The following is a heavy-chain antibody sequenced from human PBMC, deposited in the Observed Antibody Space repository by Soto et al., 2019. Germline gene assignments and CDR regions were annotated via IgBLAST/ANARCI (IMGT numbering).Heavy chain of an antibody. CDR3: ARDQPLSTTVTTDYYYGMDV. Sequence: EVQLVESGGGLVKPGGSLRLSCAASGFTFSSYSMNWVRQAPGKGLEWVSSISSSSSYIYYADSVKGRFTISRDNAKNSLYLQMNGLRAEDTAVYYCARDQPLSTTVTTDYYYGMDVWGQGTTVTVSS. CDR2: ISSSSSYI. J-gene: IGHJ6*02. CDR1: GFTFSSYS. D-gene: IGHD4-17*01. V-gene: IGHV3-21*01.